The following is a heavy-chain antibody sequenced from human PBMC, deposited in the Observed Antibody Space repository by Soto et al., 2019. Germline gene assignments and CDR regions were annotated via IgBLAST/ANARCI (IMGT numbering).Heavy chain of an antibody. CDR1: GFTFSNYG. V-gene: IGHV3-30*18. CDR2: MSHDGNNK. CDR3: SKAVHCGSTGCLRNIVHC. Sequence: QVQLVESGGGVVQPGRSLRLSCAASGFTFSNYGMHWVRQAPGKGPEWVTIMSHDGNNKFYADSVKGRFTISRDNSKSTLYMQMDSQRAEETAGYYCSKAVHCGSTGCLRNIVHCWGQGPRVNVSS. J-gene: IGHJ4*02. D-gene: IGHD2-2*01.